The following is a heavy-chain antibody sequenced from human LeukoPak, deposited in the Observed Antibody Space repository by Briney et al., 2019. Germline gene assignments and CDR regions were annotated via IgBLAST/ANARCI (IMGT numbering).Heavy chain of an antibody. Sequence: PSETLSLTCAVYGGSFSGYYWSWIRQPPGKGLEWIGEVNHSGSTNYNPSLKSRVTISVDTSKNQSSLKLSSVTAADTAVYYCARESIAVAGFPFDYWGQGTLVTVSS. J-gene: IGHJ4*02. D-gene: IGHD6-19*01. CDR3: ARESIAVAGFPFDY. CDR2: VNHSGST. V-gene: IGHV4-34*01. CDR1: GGSFSGYY.